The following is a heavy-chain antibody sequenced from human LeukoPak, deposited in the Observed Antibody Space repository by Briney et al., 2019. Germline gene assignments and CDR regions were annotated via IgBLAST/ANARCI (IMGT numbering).Heavy chain of an antibody. CDR2: IYYSGST. V-gene: IGHV4-39*01. D-gene: IGHD6-13*01. J-gene: IGHJ4*02. Sequence: KSSETLSLTCTVSGDSISSSSSYWGWIRQPPGEGLEWIGSIYYSGSTYYNTSLKSRVTISVDTSKNQFSLRLNSVTAADTAVYFCARKDTSSWYEYFDLWGQGTLVIVSS. CDR1: GDSISSSSSY. CDR3: ARKDTSSWYEYFDL.